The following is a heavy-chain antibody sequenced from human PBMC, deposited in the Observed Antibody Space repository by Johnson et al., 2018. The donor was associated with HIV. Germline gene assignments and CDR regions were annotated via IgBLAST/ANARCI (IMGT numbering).Heavy chain of an antibody. CDR1: GFTFSSYC. CDR2: IKQDGTEK. J-gene: IGHJ3*02. CDR3: ARDGPWLQSQRDAFDI. D-gene: IGHD5-24*01. Sequence: VQLVESGGGLVQPGGSLRLSCAASGFTFSSYCMSWVRQAPGKGLEWVAYIKQDGTEKYYVGYVKGRFTISRDNAKNSLYMQMSSRRAEDTAVYYCARDGPWLQSQRDAFDIWGQVTMVTVSS. V-gene: IGHV3-7*01.